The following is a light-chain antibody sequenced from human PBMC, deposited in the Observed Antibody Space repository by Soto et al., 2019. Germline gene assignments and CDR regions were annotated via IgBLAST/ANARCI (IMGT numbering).Light chain of an antibody. CDR1: QSIAAS. V-gene: IGKV1-5*01. J-gene: IGKJ1*01. Sequence: DVQMTQSPSTLYASVGDSVTITCRASQSIAASLAWYQRKPGEAPKLLIYDVSNLESGVPSRFSGSGSGTEFSLNIRRLHPDDFATYYCQQYDYSRTFGQGTKVEIK. CDR3: QQYDYSRT. CDR2: DVS.